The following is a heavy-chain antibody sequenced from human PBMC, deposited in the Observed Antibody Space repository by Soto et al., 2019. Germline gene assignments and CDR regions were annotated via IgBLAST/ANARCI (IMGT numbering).Heavy chain of an antibody. CDR2: IIPIFGTA. CDR3: ARREHNIAAAGNRWFDP. D-gene: IGHD6-13*01. J-gene: IGHJ5*02. V-gene: IGHV1-69*13. CDR1: GGTFSSYA. Sequence: ASVKVSCKASGGTFSSYAISWVRQAPGQGLEWMGGIIPIFGTANYAQKFQGRVTITADESTSTAYMELSSLRSEDTAVYYCARREHNIAAAGNRWFDPWGQGTLVTVSS.